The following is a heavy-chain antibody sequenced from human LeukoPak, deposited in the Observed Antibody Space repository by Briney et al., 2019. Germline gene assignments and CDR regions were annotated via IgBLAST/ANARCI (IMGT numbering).Heavy chain of an antibody. CDR2: IYSGGST. Sequence: GGSLRLSCAASEFTVSSNYMSWVRQAPGKGLEWVSVIYSGGSTYYADSVKGRFTISRDNSKNTLYLQMNSLRAEDTAVYYCARDHLQLRGYFDYWGRGTLVTVSS. V-gene: IGHV3-53*01. CDR1: EFTVSSNY. CDR3: ARDHLQLRGYFDY. J-gene: IGHJ4*02. D-gene: IGHD1-1*01.